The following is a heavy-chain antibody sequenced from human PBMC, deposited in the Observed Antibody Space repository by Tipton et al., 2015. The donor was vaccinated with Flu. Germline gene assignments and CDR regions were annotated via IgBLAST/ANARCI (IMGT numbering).Heavy chain of an antibody. CDR3: ATLTGDDY. CDR1: GFTFSNYE. D-gene: IGHD7-27*01. CDR2: ISSSGKTI. J-gene: IGHJ4*02. Sequence: SLRLSCAASGFTFSNYEMNWVRQAPGKGLEWLSYISSSGKTISYAGSVRGRFTISRDNTKKSLYLQLNSLRAEDTAMYYCATLTGDDYWGQGIMVTVSS. V-gene: IGHV3-48*03.